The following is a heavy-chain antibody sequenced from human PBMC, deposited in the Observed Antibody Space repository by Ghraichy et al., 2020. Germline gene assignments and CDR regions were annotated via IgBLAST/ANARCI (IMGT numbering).Heavy chain of an antibody. D-gene: IGHD3-9*01. V-gene: IGHV4-30-2*01. J-gene: IGHJ4*02. CDR2: IYHSGST. Sequence: SETLSLTCAVSGGSISSGGYSWSWIRQPPGKGLEWIGYIYHSGSTYYNPSLKSRVTISVDRSKNQFSLKLSSVTAADTAVYYCARGGGGNFDWGFDYWGQGTLVTVSS. CDR1: GGSISSGGYS. CDR3: ARGGGGNFDWGFDY.